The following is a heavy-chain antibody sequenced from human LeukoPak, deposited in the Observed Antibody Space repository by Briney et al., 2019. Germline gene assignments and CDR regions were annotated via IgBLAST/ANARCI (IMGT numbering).Heavy chain of an antibody. J-gene: IGHJ4*02. CDR1: GFTVSNNY. CDR3: ARDGGAAAGY. Sequence: GGSLRLSCAASGFTVSNNYMSWVRQAPGKGLEWVSVMYRGGSTYYADSVQGRFTMSRDNSKNTLYLQMNSLRAEDTAVYYCARDGGAAAGYWGQGTLVTVSS. D-gene: IGHD6-13*01. CDR2: MYRGGST. V-gene: IGHV3-66*01.